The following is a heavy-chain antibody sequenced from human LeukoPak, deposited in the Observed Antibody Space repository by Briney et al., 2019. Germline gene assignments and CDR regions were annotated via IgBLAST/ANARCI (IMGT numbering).Heavy chain of an antibody. V-gene: IGHV3-7*01. CDR2: IKQDGSEK. CDR1: GFTFGNYW. CDR3: ARDRSSSWYRDY. Sequence: GGSLRLSCAASGFTFGNYWMSWVRQAPGKGLEWVANIKQDGSEKYSVDSVKGRFTISRDNAKNSLYLQLNSLRAEDTAVYYCARDRSSSWYRDYWGQGTLVTVSS. J-gene: IGHJ4*02. D-gene: IGHD6-13*01.